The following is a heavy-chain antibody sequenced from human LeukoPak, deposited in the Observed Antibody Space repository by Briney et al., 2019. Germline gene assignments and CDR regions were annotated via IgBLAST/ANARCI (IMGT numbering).Heavy chain of an antibody. CDR1: GYTFTSYG. D-gene: IGHD3-3*01. V-gene: IGHV1-18*01. CDR3: ARAPREDYDFWSGAPAHSYYFDY. J-gene: IGHJ4*02. CDR2: ISAYNGNT. Sequence: GASVKVSCKASGYTFTSYGISWVRQAPGQGLEWMGWISAYNGNTNYAQKLQGRVTMTTDTSTSTAYMELSSLRSEDTAVYYCARAPREDYDFWSGAPAHSYYFDYWGQGTLVTVSS.